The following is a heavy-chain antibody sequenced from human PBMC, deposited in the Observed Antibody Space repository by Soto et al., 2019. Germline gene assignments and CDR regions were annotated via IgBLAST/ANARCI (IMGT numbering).Heavy chain of an antibody. CDR3: ARGPNSDC. CDR2: IYSGGNP. CDR1: GFSGGGNY. J-gene: IGHJ4*02. Sequence: EERLVQSGGGLVQPGASLRLSCAAYGFSGGGNYMSWVRQAPGKGLELVSLIYSGGNPFYADSMKGRFTLSRDNSNNMLYLQMDSLRAEDTAVYYCARGPNSDCWGQGTLVIVSS. D-gene: IGHD2-21*01. V-gene: IGHV3-53*01.